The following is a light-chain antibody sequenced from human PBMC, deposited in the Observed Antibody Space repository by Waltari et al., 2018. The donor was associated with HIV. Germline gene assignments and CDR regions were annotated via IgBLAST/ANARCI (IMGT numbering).Light chain of an antibody. CDR1: QGISRY. CDR2: SAS. Sequence: DIQLTQSPSFLSVSVGDRVTITCLASQGISRYLAWYQQKAGKAPKVLIYSASTLQSGVPSSFSGSGSGTEFTLTISSLQPEDFATYYCQQYNSYPLTFGGGTKVEIK. CDR3: QQYNSYPLT. J-gene: IGKJ4*01. V-gene: IGKV1-9*01.